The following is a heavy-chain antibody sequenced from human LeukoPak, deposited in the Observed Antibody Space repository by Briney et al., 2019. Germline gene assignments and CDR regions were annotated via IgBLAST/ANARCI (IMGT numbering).Heavy chain of an antibody. CDR1: GGSISSYY. J-gene: IGHJ4*02. V-gene: IGHV4-4*07. CDR3: ARETDYSSTDY. Sequence: SETLSLTCAVSGGSISSYYWSWIRQPAGKGLEWIGHIYISGSTNYNPSLKSRVTMSVDTSKNQFSLKLSSVTAADTAVYYCARETDYSSTDYWGQGTLVTVSS. D-gene: IGHD6-13*01. CDR2: IYISGST.